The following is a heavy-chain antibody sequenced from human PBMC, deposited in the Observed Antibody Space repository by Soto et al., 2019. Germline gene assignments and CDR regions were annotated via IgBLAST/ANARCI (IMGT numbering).Heavy chain of an antibody. CDR1: GFTFSSYW. Sequence: PGGSLRLSCAASGFTFSSYWMSWVRQAPGKGLEWVANIKQDGSEKYYVDSVKGRFTISRDNAKNSLYLQMNSLRAEDTAVYYCARESITIFGVVIISQLDYWGQGTLVTVSS. V-gene: IGHV3-7*01. D-gene: IGHD3-3*01. J-gene: IGHJ4*02. CDR2: IKQDGSEK. CDR3: ARESITIFGVVIISQLDY.